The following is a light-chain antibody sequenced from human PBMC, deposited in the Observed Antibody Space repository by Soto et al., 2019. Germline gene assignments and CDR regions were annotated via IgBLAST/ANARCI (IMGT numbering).Light chain of an antibody. CDR2: EVS. CDR1: SSDIGGYNY. J-gene: IGLJ1*01. CDR3: SSYTSSYV. V-gene: IGLV2-14*01. Sequence: QSVLTQPASVSESPGQSITISCTGTSSDIGGYNYVSWYQLHPGKAPKLIIYEVSNRPSGVSNRFSGSKSGNTASLTISGLQAEDEAEYYCSSYTSSYVFGTGTKLTVL.